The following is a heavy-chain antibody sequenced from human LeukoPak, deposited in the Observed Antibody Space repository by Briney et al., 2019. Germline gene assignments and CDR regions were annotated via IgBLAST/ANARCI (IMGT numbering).Heavy chain of an antibody. Sequence: SQTLSLTRAISGDSVSSNSAAWNWIRQSPSRGLEWLGRTYYRSKWYNDYVVSVKTRITINPDTSKTQFPLQLNSVTPEDTAVYYCARVWAGVIDYWGQGTLVTVSS. CDR3: ARVWAGVIDY. J-gene: IGHJ4*02. D-gene: IGHD3/OR15-3a*01. V-gene: IGHV6-1*01. CDR2: TYYRSKWYN. CDR1: GDSVSSNSAA.